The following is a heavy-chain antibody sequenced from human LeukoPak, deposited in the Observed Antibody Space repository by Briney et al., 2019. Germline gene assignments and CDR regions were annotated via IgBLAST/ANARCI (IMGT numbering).Heavy chain of an antibody. Sequence: SETLSLTCTVSGGSISSSSYYWGWIRQPPGKGLEWIGSIYYSGSTYYNPSLKSRVTISVDTSKNQFSLKLSSVTAADTAVYYCARVAVGYYYDSSGYYRPFDYWGQGTLVTVSS. V-gene: IGHV4-39*07. D-gene: IGHD3-22*01. CDR1: GGSISSSSYY. J-gene: IGHJ4*02. CDR2: IYYSGST. CDR3: ARVAVGYYYDSSGYYRPFDY.